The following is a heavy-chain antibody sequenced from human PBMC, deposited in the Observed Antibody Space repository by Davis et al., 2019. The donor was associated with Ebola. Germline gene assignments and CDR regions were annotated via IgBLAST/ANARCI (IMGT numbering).Heavy chain of an antibody. J-gene: IGHJ2*01. CDR1: GGSINSGTYY. D-gene: IGHD6-6*01. Sequence: SETLSLTCSVSGGSINSGTYYWGWVRQPPGKGLEWIGSIYYNGRTYYSSSLEGRVTILLDTSKNQFSLNLRSVTAADTAVYFCARLSGLFSSSSGALYFDLWGRGTLVSVSS. CDR3: ARLSGLFSSSSGALYFDL. CDR2: IYYNGRT. V-gene: IGHV4-39*07.